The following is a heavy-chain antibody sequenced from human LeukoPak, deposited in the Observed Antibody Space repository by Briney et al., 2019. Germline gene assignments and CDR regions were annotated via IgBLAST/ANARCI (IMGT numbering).Heavy chain of an antibody. CDR2: INHSGST. J-gene: IGHJ4*02. V-gene: IGHV4-34*01. CDR3: ARSAVTGPTLSGDSSSWGNTHFDY. CDR1: GGSFSGYY. Sequence: PSETLSLTCVVYGGSFSGYYWSWIRQPPGKGLEWIGEINHSGSTNYNPSLKSRVTISVDTSKNQFSLKLSSVTAADTAVYYCARSAVTGPTLSGDSSSWGNTHFDYWGQGTLVTVSS. D-gene: IGHD6-13*01.